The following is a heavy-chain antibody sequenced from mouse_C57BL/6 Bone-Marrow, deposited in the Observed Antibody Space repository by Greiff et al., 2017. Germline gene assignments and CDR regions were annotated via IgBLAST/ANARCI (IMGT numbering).Heavy chain of an antibody. J-gene: IGHJ2*01. D-gene: IGHD1-1*01. V-gene: IGHV1-84*01. Sequence: QVQLQQSGPELVKPGASVKISCKASGYTFTDYYINWVKQRPGQGLEWLGWIYPGSGNTKYNEKFKGEATLTVDTSSSTAYMQLSSQTSEDSAVYFCARYNYGSPYYFDYWGQGTTLTVSS. CDR3: ARYNYGSPYYFDY. CDR1: GYTFTDYY. CDR2: IYPGSGNT.